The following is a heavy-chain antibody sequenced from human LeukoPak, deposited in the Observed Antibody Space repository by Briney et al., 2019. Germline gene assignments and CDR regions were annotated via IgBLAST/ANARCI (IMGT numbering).Heavy chain of an antibody. J-gene: IGHJ6*03. D-gene: IGHD3-3*01. CDR1: GGSFSGYY. CDR2: INHSGST. CDR3: ARGLLWSGYSRYYYYMDV. V-gene: IGHV4-34*01. Sequence: SETLSLTCAVYGGSFSGYYWSWIRQPPGKGLEWIGEINHSGSTNYNPSLKSRVTISVDTSKNQFSLKLSSVTAADTAVYYCARGLLWSGYSRYYYYMDVWGKGTTVTVPS.